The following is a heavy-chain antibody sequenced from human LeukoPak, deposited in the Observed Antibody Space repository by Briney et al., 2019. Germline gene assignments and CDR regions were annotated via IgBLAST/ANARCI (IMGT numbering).Heavy chain of an antibody. CDR1: GFSLSGYW. J-gene: IGHJ4*02. V-gene: IGHV3-74*01. Sequence: GGSLRLSCVASGFSLSGYWMHWVRHAPGKGLVWVTRINSDGSSTSYADSVKGRFTVSRDNAKNTLYLQMTSLRADDTAIYYCARGPGPRSGWYGTDCWGQGILVTVSS. CDR2: INSDGSST. D-gene: IGHD6-19*01. CDR3: ARGPGPRSGWYGTDC.